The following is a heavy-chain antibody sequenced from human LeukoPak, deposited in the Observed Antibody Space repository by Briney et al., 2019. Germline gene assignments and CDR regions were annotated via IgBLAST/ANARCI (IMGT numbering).Heavy chain of an antibody. J-gene: IGHJ4*02. CDR3: ARVRKGAAPN. Sequence: QPGGSLRLSCAASGFTFSSYSMNWVRQAPGKGLEWVSYISSSGSTIYYADSVKGRFTISRDNAKNSLYLQMNSLRAEDTAVYYCARVRKGAAPNWGQGTLVTVSS. V-gene: IGHV3-48*04. CDR2: ISSSGSTI. CDR1: GFTFSSYS. D-gene: IGHD6-13*01.